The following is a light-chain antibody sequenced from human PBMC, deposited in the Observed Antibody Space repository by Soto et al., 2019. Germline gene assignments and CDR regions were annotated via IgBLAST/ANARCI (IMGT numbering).Light chain of an antibody. CDR3: QQYNTWPPLT. CDR2: GAS. Sequence: EILMTQSPATRSVSPGERATLSCRARQSVSSNLAWYQQKPGQAPRLLIYGASTRATGIPARFSGSGSGTEFTLTISSLQSEDFAVYYCQQYNTWPPLTFGGGTKVEIK. J-gene: IGKJ4*01. CDR1: QSVSSN. V-gene: IGKV3-15*01.